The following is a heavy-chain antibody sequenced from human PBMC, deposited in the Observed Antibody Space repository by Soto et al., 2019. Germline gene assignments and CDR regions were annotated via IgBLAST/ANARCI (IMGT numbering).Heavy chain of an antibody. V-gene: IGHV1-3*05. Sequence: QVQLVQSGAEEKKPGASVKVSCKASGYTFTNYAMHWVRQAPGQRLEWMGWINPGNGNTKYSQKFQGRVTSTRDTSASTSYMELSSLRSEDTAVYYCARVSGYYLPDYWGQGTLVTFSS. CDR2: INPGNGNT. J-gene: IGHJ4*02. D-gene: IGHD5-12*01. CDR1: GYTFTNYA. CDR3: ARVSGYYLPDY.